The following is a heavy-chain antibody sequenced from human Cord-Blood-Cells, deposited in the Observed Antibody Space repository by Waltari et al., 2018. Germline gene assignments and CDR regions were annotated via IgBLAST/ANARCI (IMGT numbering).Heavy chain of an antibody. CDR1: GFTFSSYE. D-gene: IGHD7-27*01. Sequence: EVQLVESGGGLVQPGGSLRLSCAASGFTFSSYEMNWVRQAPGKGLEWVLYISRSGSTIYYADSGKGRFTISRDNAKNSLYLQMNSLRAEDTAVYYCARASNWQNYFDYWGQGTLVTVSS. J-gene: IGHJ4*02. CDR2: ISRSGSTI. V-gene: IGHV3-48*03. CDR3: ARASNWQNYFDY.